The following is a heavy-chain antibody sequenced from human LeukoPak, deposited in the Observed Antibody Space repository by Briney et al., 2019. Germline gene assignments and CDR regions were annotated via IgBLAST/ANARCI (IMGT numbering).Heavy chain of an antibody. CDR3: ARAGTTVVTRVAFDI. J-gene: IGHJ3*02. CDR2: IYTSGST. V-gene: IGHV4-4*07. CDR1: GGSISSYY. D-gene: IGHD4-23*01. Sequence: SETLSLTCTVSGGSISSYYWSWIRQPAGKGLEWIGRIYTSGSTNYNPSLKSRVTMSVDTSKNQFSLKLSSVTAADTAVYYCARAGTTVVTRVAFDIWGQGTMVTVSS.